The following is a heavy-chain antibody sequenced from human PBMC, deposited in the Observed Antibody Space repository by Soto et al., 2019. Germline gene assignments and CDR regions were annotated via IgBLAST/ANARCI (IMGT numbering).Heavy chain of an antibody. CDR1: GGSTSSDNY. Sequence: KTSETLSLTCTASGGSTSSDNYWSWIRQPPGKGLEWIGHIYYSGNTDYNPSLKSRLAISIDTSKNQFSLKLSSVTAADTAVYFCAREGGESSDGLYYFDSWGQGSLVTV. D-gene: IGHD3-16*01. J-gene: IGHJ4*02. CDR3: AREGGESSDGLYYFDS. CDR2: IYYSGNT. V-gene: IGHV4-30-4*01.